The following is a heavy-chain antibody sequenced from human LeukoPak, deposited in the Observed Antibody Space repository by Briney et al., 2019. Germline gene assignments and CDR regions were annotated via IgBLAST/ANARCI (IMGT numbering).Heavy chain of an antibody. CDR3: ARGGGDGDYEGAGDY. Sequence: SETLSLTCTVSGYSISSGYYWGWIRKPPGKGLEWIGSIYHSGSTYYNPSLKSRVTISVDTSKNQFSLKLSSVTAADTAVYYCARGGGDGDYEGAGDYWGQGTLVTVSS. D-gene: IGHD4-17*01. CDR2: IYHSGST. V-gene: IGHV4-38-2*02. J-gene: IGHJ4*02. CDR1: GYSISSGYY.